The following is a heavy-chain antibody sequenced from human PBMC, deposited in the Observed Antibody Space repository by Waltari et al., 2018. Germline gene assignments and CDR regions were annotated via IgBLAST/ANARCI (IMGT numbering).Heavy chain of an antibody. V-gene: IGHV3-30*04. CDR1: GFTFNSYA. CDR2: ISDDGRNK. J-gene: IGHJ3*02. Sequence: QVQLVESGGGVVQPGRSLRLSCAASGFTFNSYAMHWVRQAPGKGVEGVAVISDDGRNKYYAASVKGRFTISRDNSKNTLYLQMNSLRAEDTAVYYCAREGGRYYDVFDIWGQGTMVTVSS. CDR3: AREGGRYYDVFDI. D-gene: IGHD3-10*01.